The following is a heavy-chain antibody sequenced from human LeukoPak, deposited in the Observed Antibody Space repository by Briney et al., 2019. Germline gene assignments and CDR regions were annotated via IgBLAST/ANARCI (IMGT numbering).Heavy chain of an antibody. D-gene: IGHD6-13*01. J-gene: IGHJ5*02. CDR3: ARDSSSSDWFDP. Sequence: GGSLRLSCAASGFTFSSYAMSWVRQAPGKGLEWVSAISGSGGSTYYADSVKGRFTISRDNPKNTLYLQMNSLRAEDTAVYYCARDSSSSDWFDPWGQGTLVTVSS. V-gene: IGHV3-23*01. CDR1: GFTFSSYA. CDR2: ISGSGGST.